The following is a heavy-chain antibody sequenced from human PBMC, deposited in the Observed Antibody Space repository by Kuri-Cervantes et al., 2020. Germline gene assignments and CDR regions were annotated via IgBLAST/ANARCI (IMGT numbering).Heavy chain of an antibody. CDR1: GYTFTSYY. J-gene: IGHJ4*02. Sequence: ASVKVSCKASGYTFTSYYMHWVRQAPGQGLEWMGIINPSGGSTSYAQKFQGRVTMTRDTSTSTVYMELSSLRSEDTAVYYCARERGGDFWSGYYDYWGQGTLVTVSS. CDR2: INPSGGST. V-gene: IGHV1-46*01. CDR3: ARERGGDFWSGYYDY. D-gene: IGHD3-3*01.